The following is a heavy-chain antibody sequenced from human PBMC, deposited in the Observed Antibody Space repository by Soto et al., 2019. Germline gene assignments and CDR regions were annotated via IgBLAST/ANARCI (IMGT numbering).Heavy chain of an antibody. CDR2: INPNSGGT. D-gene: IGHD3-10*01. Sequence: ASVKVSCKASGDTFTGYYMHWVRQAPGQGLEWMGWINPNSGGTNYSQKFQGSVTITRDTSANTAYMELSSLRSEDTAVYYCARRNVYGSGSYSFAYWGQGTLVTVSS. CDR1: GDTFTGYY. CDR3: ARRNVYGSGSYSFAY. J-gene: IGHJ4*02. V-gene: IGHV1-2*02.